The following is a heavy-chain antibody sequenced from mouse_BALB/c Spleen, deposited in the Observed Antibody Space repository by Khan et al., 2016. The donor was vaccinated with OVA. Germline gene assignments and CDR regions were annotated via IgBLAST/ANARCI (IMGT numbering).Heavy chain of an antibody. CDR3: ARSWAMDY. CDR2: ISSLAYSN. V-gene: IGHV5-15*02. J-gene: IGHJ4*01. CDR1: GFTFSDYG. Sequence: EVELVESGGGLVQPGGSRKLSCAASGFTFSDYGLAWVRQAPGKGPEWVAFISSLAYSNYYADTVTGRFPISRENAKNTLYLEMSSLRSEDTAMYYCARSWAMDYWGQGTSVTVSS.